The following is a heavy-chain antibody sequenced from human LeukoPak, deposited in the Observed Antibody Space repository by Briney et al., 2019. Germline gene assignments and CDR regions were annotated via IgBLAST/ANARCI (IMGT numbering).Heavy chain of an antibody. Sequence: GRSLGLSCAASGFTFSSYGMHWVRQAPGKGLEWVAVISYDGSNKYYADSVKGRFTISRDNSKNTLYLQMNSLRAEDTAVYYCAKDDTGTHLNGFDPWGQGTLVTVSS. V-gene: IGHV3-30*18. CDR2: ISYDGSNK. J-gene: IGHJ5*02. D-gene: IGHD1-1*01. CDR3: AKDDTGTHLNGFDP. CDR1: GFTFSSYG.